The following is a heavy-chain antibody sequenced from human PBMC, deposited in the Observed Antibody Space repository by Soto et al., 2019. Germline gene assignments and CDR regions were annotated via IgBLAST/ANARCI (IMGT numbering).Heavy chain of an antibody. CDR3: ARVFGYCSGGSCSADGFQH. D-gene: IGHD2-15*01. Sequence: EASVKVSCKASGGTFSSYAISWVRQAPGQGLEWMGGIIPIFGTANYAQKFQGRVTITADESTSTAYMELSSLRSEDTAVYYCARVFGYCSGGSCSADGFQHWGQGTLVTVSS. J-gene: IGHJ1*01. V-gene: IGHV1-69*13. CDR1: GGTFSSYA. CDR2: IIPIFGTA.